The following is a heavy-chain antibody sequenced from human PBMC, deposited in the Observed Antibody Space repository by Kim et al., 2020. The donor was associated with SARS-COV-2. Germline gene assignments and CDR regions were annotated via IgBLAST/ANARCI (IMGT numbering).Heavy chain of an antibody. CDR3: ARGKNSGSYPFDY. CDR1: GGSFSGYY. J-gene: IGHJ4*02. D-gene: IGHD1-26*01. V-gene: IGHV4-34*01. Sequence: SETLSLTCAVYGGSFSGYYWSWIRQPPGKGLEWIGEINHSGSTNYNPSLKSRVTISVDTSKNQFSLKLSSVTAADTAVYYCARGKNSGSYPFDYWGQGT. CDR2: INHSGST.